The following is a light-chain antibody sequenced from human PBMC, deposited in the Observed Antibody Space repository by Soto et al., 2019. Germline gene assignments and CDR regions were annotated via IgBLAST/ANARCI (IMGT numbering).Light chain of an antibody. CDR3: QQRSNWPLT. Sequence: EIVLTQSPATLSLSPGERATLSCRASQSFSSSLAWYQQKPGQAPRLLIYDASNRATGIPARFSGSGSGTDFTLTISSLEPEDFAVYYCQQRSNWPLTFGGGTKVEIK. J-gene: IGKJ4*01. CDR2: DAS. CDR1: QSFSSS. V-gene: IGKV3-11*01.